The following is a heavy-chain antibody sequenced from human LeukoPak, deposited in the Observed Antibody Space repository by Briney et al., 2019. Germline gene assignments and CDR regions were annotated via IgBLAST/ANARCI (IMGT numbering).Heavy chain of an antibody. D-gene: IGHD7-27*01. CDR1: GFTFSRYG. CDR2: IQFDGSNK. CDR3: AKSGDSPPGYFDY. Sequence: GGSLRLSCAASGFTFSRYGMHWVRQAPGKGLEWVTFIQFDGSNKYYADSVKGRFTISRDTSKNTLYLQMKSLRAEDTAVYYCAKSGDSPPGYFDYWGQGTLVTVHS. V-gene: IGHV3-30*02. J-gene: IGHJ4*02.